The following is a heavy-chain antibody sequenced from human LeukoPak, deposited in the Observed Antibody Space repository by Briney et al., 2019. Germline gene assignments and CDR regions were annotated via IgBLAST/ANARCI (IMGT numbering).Heavy chain of an antibody. V-gene: IGHV5-51*01. Sequence: GESLKISCKGSGYSFTSYWIGWVRQTPGKGLEWMGVIYPGDSRTRYNPSFEGQVTISADKSINTAYLQWSSLKASDTAMYYCACREFYSPWPGPWGQGTLVSVSS. CDR2: IYPGDSRT. J-gene: IGHJ5*02. CDR1: GYSFTSYW. CDR3: ACREFYSPWPGP. D-gene: IGHD5-18*01.